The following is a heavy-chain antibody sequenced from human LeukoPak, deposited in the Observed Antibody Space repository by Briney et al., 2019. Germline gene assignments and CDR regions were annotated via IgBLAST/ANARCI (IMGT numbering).Heavy chain of an antibody. CDR3: ARGVTMVRGVIPGMDV. CDR2: IYHSGST. CDR1: GGSISSSNW. Sequence: SETLSLTCAVSGGSISSSNWWSWVRQPPGKGLEWIGEIYHSGSTNYNPSLKSRVTISVDKSKNQFSLKLSSVTAADTAVYYCARGVTMVRGVIPGMDVWGQGTTVTVSS. D-gene: IGHD3-10*01. J-gene: IGHJ6*02. V-gene: IGHV4-4*02.